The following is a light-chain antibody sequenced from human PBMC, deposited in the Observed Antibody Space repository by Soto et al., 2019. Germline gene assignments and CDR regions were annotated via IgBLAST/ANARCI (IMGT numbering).Light chain of an antibody. CDR1: SSDVGGYNY. J-gene: IGLJ2*01. CDR2: DVS. V-gene: IGLV2-8*01. CDR3: SSYEPSSGWGVV. Sequence: QSVLTQPPSASGSPGQSVTISCTGTSSDVGGYNYVSWYQQHPGKAPKLMIYDVSTRPSGVPDRFSGSKSGNTASLTVSGLQAEDEADYYCSSYEPSSGWGVVFGGGTKLTVL.